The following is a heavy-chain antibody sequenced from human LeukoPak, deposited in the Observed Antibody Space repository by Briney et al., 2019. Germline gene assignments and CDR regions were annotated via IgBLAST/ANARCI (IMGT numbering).Heavy chain of an antibody. CDR1: GGSFSGYY. CDR3: ARGAIRRVDAFDI. Sequence: PSETLSLTCAVYGGSFSGYYWSWISQPPGKRLEWIGEINHSGSTNYNPSLKSRVTISVDTSKNQFSLKLSSVTAADTAVYYCARGAIRRVDAFDIWGQGTMVTVSS. J-gene: IGHJ3*02. V-gene: IGHV4-34*01. D-gene: IGHD3-3*02. CDR2: INHSGST.